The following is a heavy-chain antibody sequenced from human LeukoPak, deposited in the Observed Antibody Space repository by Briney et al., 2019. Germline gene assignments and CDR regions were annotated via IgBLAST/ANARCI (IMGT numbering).Heavy chain of an antibody. J-gene: IGHJ3*02. Sequence: PGGSLRLSCVASGFTFSSYWMHWVRQAPGKGLVWVSRINSDGSRTSYADSVKGGFTISRDNAKNTLYLQMNSLRAEDTAVYYCARVGARLGAFDIWGQGTTVTVSS. V-gene: IGHV3-74*01. CDR2: INSDGSRT. CDR1: GFTFSSYW. D-gene: IGHD6-25*01. CDR3: ARVGARLGAFDI.